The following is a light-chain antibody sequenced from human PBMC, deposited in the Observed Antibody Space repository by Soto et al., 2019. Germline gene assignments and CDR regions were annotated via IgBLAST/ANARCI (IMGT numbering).Light chain of an antibody. V-gene: IGKV1-5*03. CDR1: QSISSR. CDR3: QQYNSYSSTWT. CDR2: KAS. Sequence: DIQMTQSPSTLSAAVGDRVTITCRASQSISSRLAWYQQKPGKAPKLLIYKASSLGRGVPSRFSGSRSRTEFTLTVRSLQPDDVATYYCQQYNSYSSTWTFGQGTKVEIK. J-gene: IGKJ1*01.